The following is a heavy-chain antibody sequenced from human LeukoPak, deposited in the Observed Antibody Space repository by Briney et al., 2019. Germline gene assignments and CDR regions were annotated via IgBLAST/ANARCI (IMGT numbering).Heavy chain of an antibody. J-gene: IGHJ4*02. CDR2: ISGSGGST. CDR3: AKKSRLAAAGSGYFDY. V-gene: IGHV3-23*01. D-gene: IGHD6-13*01. CDR1: GFTFSSYA. Sequence: PGGSLRLSCAASGFTFSSYAMSWVRQAPGKGLEWVSAISGSGGSTYYADSVKGRFTISRDNSKNTLYLQMNSLRAEDTAVYYCAKKSRLAAAGSGYFDYWGQGTLVTVSS.